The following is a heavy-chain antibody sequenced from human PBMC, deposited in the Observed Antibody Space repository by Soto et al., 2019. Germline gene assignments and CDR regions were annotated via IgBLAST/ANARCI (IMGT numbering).Heavy chain of an antibody. D-gene: IGHD3-10*01. Sequence: GGSLRLSCAASGFTFSDHSMAWVRQAPGTXLEWVGLIRKKANSYFIQYGESVKGRLIISRDDSQNSLYLKMKRMNTEDTDLYYCVRVRLSGPTAGKVYDFWGQGTMVTVSS. V-gene: IGHV3-72*01. CDR3: VRVRLSGPTAGKVYDF. J-gene: IGHJ3*01. CDR1: GFTFSDHS. CDR2: IRKKANSYFI.